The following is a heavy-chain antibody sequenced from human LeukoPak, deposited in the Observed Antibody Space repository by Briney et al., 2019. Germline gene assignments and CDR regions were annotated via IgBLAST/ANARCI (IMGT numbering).Heavy chain of an antibody. Sequence: ASVKVSCKASGGTFSSYAISWVRQAPGQGLEWMGGIIPIFGTANYAQKFQGRVTITTDESTSTAYMELSSLRSEDAAVYYCARGSAPSTIIRGIKYYYFYYMDVWGKGTTVTVSS. CDR2: IIPIFGTA. D-gene: IGHD3-10*01. V-gene: IGHV1-69*05. CDR3: ARGSAPSTIIRGIKYYYFYYMDV. J-gene: IGHJ6*03. CDR1: GGTFSSYA.